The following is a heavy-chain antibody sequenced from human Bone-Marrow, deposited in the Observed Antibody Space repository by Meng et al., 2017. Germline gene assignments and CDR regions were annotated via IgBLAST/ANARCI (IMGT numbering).Heavy chain of an antibody. CDR1: GFTFAAYA. V-gene: IGHV3-9*03. D-gene: IGHD6-19*01. CDR2: ISWNSGSI. Sequence: GGSLRLSCAASGFTFAAYALHWVRQAPGKGLEWASGISWNSGSIGYADSVKGRFTISRDNAKNSLYLQMNSLRAEDMALYYCAKDISSGWYGGVGVDDWGQGTLVTVSS. J-gene: IGHJ4*02. CDR3: AKDISSGWYGGVGVDD.